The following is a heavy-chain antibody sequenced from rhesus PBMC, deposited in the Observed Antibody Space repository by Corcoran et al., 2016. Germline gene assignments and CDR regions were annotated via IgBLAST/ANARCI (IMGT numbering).Heavy chain of an antibody. D-gene: IGHD4-23*01. CDR1: GGSISSNY. Sequence: QLQLQESGPGLVKPSETLSLTCAVSGGSISSNYWSWIRQPPGKGLEWIGRFFGSGRRTDYNPYLNSRITISTDTSKNQLSLKLSSVTAADTAVYYCARDPPYSNYFDYWGQGVLVTVSS. J-gene: IGHJ4*01. CDR3: ARDPPYSNYFDY. V-gene: IGHV4-173*01. CDR2: FFGSGRRT.